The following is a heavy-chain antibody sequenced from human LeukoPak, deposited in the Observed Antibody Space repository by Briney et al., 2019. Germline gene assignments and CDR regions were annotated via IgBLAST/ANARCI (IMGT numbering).Heavy chain of an antibody. CDR3: ARAAGVATLDF. V-gene: IGHV3-11*01. J-gene: IGHJ4*02. D-gene: IGHD5-12*01. CDR2: ISSSGTTT. CDR1: GSTFSDYY. Sequence: GGSLRPSCAASGSTFSDYYMSWIRQAPGKGPEWVSYISSSGTTTYYADSVKGRFTMSRDNAKNSLYLQMNSLRAEDTAVYYCARAAGVATLDFWGQGTLVTVSS.